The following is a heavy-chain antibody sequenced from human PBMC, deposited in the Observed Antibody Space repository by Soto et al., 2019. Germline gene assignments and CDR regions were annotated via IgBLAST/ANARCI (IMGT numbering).Heavy chain of an antibody. CDR3: ARVVRGDSSGWYCDY. CDR1: GWSFSGYY. Sequence: AETLSLTRAVYGWSFSGYYWSWIRQPPGKGLEWIGEINHSGSTNYNPSLKSRVTISVDTSKNQFSLKLSSVTAADTAVYYCARVVRGDSSGWYCDYWGQGTLVTVS. CDR2: INHSGST. D-gene: IGHD6-19*01. J-gene: IGHJ4*02. V-gene: IGHV4-34*01.